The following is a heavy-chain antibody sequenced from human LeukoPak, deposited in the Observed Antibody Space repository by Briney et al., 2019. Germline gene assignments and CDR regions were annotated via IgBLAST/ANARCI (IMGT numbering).Heavy chain of an antibody. D-gene: IGHD3-22*01. CDR3: ARGIVVVIGPYFDY. Sequence: SETLSLTCAVYGGSFSGYYWSWIRQPPGKGLEWIGEINHSGSTYYNPSLKSRVTISVDTSKNQFSLKLSSVTAADTAVYYCARGIVVVIGPYFDYWGQGTLVTVSS. CDR2: INHSGST. J-gene: IGHJ4*02. V-gene: IGHV4-34*09. CDR1: GGSFSGYY.